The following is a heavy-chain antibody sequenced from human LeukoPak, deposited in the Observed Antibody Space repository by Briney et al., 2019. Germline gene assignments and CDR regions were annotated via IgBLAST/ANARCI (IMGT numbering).Heavy chain of an antibody. CDR3: AKDTTLNFYGDHNWFDP. J-gene: IGHJ5*02. Sequence: SLRLSCAASGFTFDDYAMHWVRQAPGKGLEWVSGISWNSGSIGYADSVKGRFTISRDNAKNSLYLQMNSLRAEDTALYYCAKDTTLNFYGDHNWFDPWGQGTLVTVSS. V-gene: IGHV3-9*01. CDR1: GFTFDDYA. D-gene: IGHD4-17*01. CDR2: ISWNSGSI.